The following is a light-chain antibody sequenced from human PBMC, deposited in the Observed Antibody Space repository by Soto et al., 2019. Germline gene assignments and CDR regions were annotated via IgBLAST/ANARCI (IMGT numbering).Light chain of an antibody. CDR2: GAS. CDR3: QQCDNWPLT. Sequence: EVVMTQSPATLSLSPGEGATLSCRASQSVRSNLAWYQKKPGQSPRLLIYGASTRATAVPARFSGSGSGTEFTLTISRLQSEDFAVYYCQQCDNWPLTFGGGTQVEIK. J-gene: IGKJ4*02. V-gene: IGKV3-15*01. CDR1: QSVRSN.